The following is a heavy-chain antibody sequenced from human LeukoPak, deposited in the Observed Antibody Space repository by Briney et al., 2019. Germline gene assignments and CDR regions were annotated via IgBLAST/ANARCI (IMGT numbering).Heavy chain of an antibody. J-gene: IGHJ6*02. CDR1: GGSISSDY. Sequence: SETLSLTCTVSGGSISSDYWSWIRQPPGKGLEWHGFIYYSESTNYHPPLKSRVTISLHTHKNQYSLNLTSVTPADTAVYYCARDRKLAARPGYYYGMDVRRQGTTVSVPS. V-gene: IGHV4-59*01. CDR2: IYYSEST. CDR3: ARDRKLAARPGYYYGMDV. D-gene: IGHD6-6*01.